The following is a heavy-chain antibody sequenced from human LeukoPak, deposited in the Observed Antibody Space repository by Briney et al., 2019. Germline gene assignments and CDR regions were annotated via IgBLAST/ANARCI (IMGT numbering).Heavy chain of an antibody. CDR3: ARELGPRPYYFDY. CDR1: GGSISSGGSY. V-gene: IGHV4-31*03. Sequence: PSETLSLTCTVSGGSISSGGSYWSWIRQHPGKGLEWIGYIYYSGSTYYNPSLKSRVTISVDTSKNQFSLKLSSVTAADTAVYYCARELGPRPYYFDYWGQGTLVTVSS. J-gene: IGHJ4*02. D-gene: IGHD3-3*02. CDR2: IYYSGST.